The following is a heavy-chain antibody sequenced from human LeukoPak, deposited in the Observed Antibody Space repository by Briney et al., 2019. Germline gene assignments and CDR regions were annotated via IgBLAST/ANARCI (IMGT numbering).Heavy chain of an antibody. CDR3: AKDAEDCSGDSCYIDS. CDR2: ISGSGGRT. J-gene: IGHJ4*02. D-gene: IGHD2-15*01. Sequence: GGSLRLSCAASGFTFRTYVMTWVRQAPGKGLEWVSGISGSGGRTYYADSVKGRFTISRDNPKNTLYLQMSSLRADDTAVYYCAKDAEDCSGDSCYIDSWGQGTLVTVSS. CDR1: GFTFRTYV. V-gene: IGHV3-23*01.